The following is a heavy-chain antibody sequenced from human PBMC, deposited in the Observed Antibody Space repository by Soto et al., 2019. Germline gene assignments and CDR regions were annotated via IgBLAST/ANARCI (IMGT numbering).Heavy chain of an antibody. CDR1: GFTFSNAW. CDR3: TTDPSLGYYYYYGMDV. J-gene: IGHJ6*02. V-gene: IGHV3-15*07. CDR2: IKSKTDGGTT. Sequence: PGGSLRLSCAASGFTFSNAWMNWVRQAPGKGLEWVGRIKSKTDGGTTDYAAPVKGRFTISRDDSKNTLYLQMNSLKTEDTAVYYCTTDPSLGYYYYYGMDVWGQGTTVTVSS.